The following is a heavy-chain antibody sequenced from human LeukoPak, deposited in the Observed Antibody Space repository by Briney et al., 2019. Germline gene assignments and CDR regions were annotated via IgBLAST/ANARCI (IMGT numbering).Heavy chain of an antibody. D-gene: IGHD3-22*01. CDR1: GGSSTGYI. V-gene: IGHV4-34*01. J-gene: IGHJ4*02. Sequence: PETPSHSCADYGGSSTGYIRSSVRQPPGKGLEWIGEINHSGSTNYNPALKRRVTISVDTSKNQFSMKLSAVTAADTAVYYCARAGSSSGYSDPFLDYWGQGTLVTVSS. CDR3: ARAGSSSGYSDPFLDY. CDR2: INHSGST.